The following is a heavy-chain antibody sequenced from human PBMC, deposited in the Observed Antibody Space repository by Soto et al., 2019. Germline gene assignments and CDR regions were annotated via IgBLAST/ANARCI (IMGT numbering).Heavy chain of an antibody. CDR3: ARTYYYDSSGPWDYGMDV. V-gene: IGHV3-7*03. Sequence: GGSLRLSCAASGFTFSSYWMSWVRQAPGKGLEWVANIKQDGSEKYYVDSVKGRFTISRDNAKNSLYLQMNSLRAADTAVYYCARTYYYDSSGPWDYGMDVWGQGTTVTVSS. D-gene: IGHD3-22*01. CDR2: IKQDGSEK. CDR1: GFTFSSYW. J-gene: IGHJ6*02.